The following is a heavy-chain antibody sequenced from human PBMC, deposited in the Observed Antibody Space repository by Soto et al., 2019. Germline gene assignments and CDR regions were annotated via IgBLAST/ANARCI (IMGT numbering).Heavy chain of an antibody. D-gene: IGHD3-10*01. CDR2: IIPLFGST. V-gene: IGHV1-69*19. J-gene: IGHJ6*02. CDR1: GATFTKYA. Sequence: QMQLEQSGAEVKMPGSSVTVSCKAYGATFTKYAFNWVRQAPGQGLEWMGGIIPLFGSTNYAERFQGRLTVTTNESTSTVFMELSSLTSDDTAIYYCARDETVIRGVIKRGGGLDLWGQGTTVIVSS. CDR3: ARDETVIRGVIKRGGGLDL.